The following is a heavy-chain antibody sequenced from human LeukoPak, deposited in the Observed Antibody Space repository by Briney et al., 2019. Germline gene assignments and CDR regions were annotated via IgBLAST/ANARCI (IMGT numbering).Heavy chain of an antibody. CDR3: AREYGDYYYGMDV. D-gene: IGHD4-17*01. CDR2: ISSSSYI. CDR1: GFTFSSYS. Sequence: PGGSLRLSCAASGFTFSSYSMNWVRQAPGKGLEWVSSISSSSYIYYADSVKGRFTISRDNAKNSLYLQMNSLRAEDTAVYYCAREYGDYYYGMDVWGQGTTVTVSS. J-gene: IGHJ6*02. V-gene: IGHV3-21*01.